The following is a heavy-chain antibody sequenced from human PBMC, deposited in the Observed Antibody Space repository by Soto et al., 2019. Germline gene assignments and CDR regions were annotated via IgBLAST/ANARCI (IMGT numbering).Heavy chain of an antibody. J-gene: IGHJ6*02. Sequence: SETLSLTCTVSGGSISSGGYYWSWIRQHPGKGLEWIGYIYYSGSTYYNPSLKSRVTISVDTSKNQFSLKLSSVTAADTAVYYCARDRIAAAENYYYYGMDVWGQGTTVTVSS. CDR1: GGSISSGGYY. V-gene: IGHV4-31*03. D-gene: IGHD6-13*01. CDR2: IYYSGST. CDR3: ARDRIAAAENYYYYGMDV.